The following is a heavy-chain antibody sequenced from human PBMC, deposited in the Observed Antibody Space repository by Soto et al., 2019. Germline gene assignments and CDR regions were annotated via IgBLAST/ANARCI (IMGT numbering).Heavy chain of an antibody. CDR2: ISGSGDDT. V-gene: IGHV3-23*01. Sequence: EVQLLESGAGLAQPGGSLRLSCAASGFPFNTYAMNWVRQAPGKGLEWVSVISGSGDDTYYADTVKGRFTISRDNSKNTLFLQMDSLRPEDTAIYYCAKGDTTGTTNSHFWYFDLWGRGTLVTVSS. J-gene: IGHJ2*01. D-gene: IGHD1-1*01. CDR1: GFPFNTYA. CDR3: AKGDTTGTTNSHFWYFDL.